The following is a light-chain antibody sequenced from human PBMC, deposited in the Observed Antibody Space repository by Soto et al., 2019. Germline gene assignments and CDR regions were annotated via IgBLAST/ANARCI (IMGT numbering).Light chain of an antibody. J-gene: IGKJ1*01. CDR1: QSVSTN. Sequence: EVVMTQSPATLSVSPGERATLSCWASQSVSTNLAWYQQKSGQAPRLLIYGASTRATGIPARFSGSGSGTAFTLTITSLQSEDFADYHCQQYSDWPWTFGQGTKVDIK. CDR3: QQYSDWPWT. V-gene: IGKV3-15*01. CDR2: GAS.